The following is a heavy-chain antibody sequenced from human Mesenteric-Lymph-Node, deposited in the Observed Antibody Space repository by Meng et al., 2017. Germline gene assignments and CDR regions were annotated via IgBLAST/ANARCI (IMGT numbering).Heavy chain of an antibody. CDR1: GGSISNSGYY. D-gene: IGHD6-19*01. Sequence: QSQGAGPGLVKPPGALSCTCVVSGGSISNSGYYWGWIRQSPGKGLEWIGSIGHSGFTYYTPSLKSRVTVSIDTSRNQFSLWLTSVTAADTAVYYCVRSSGWVKTGFHPWGQGTLVTVSS. J-gene: IGHJ5*02. V-gene: IGHV4-39*01. CDR3: VRSSGWVKTGFHP. CDR2: IGHSGFT.